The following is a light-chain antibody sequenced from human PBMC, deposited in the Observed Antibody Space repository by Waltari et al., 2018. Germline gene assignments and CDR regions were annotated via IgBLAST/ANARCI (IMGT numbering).Light chain of an antibody. V-gene: IGLV3-25*03. J-gene: IGLJ3*02. Sequence: SYELTQPPSVSVSPGQTARIPCSGAALSKQYGYWYQQRSGQAPVLVIYRDTDRPSGIPERFSGSTSGTTVTLTITGVQAEDETDYYCQSADSDGTWVFGGGTKLTVL. CDR2: RDT. CDR1: ALSKQY. CDR3: QSADSDGTWV.